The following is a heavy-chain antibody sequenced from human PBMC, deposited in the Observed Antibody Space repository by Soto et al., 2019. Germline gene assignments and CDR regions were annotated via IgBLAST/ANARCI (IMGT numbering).Heavy chain of an antibody. CDR2: MNPGSGDT. CDR1: GYSFTNND. J-gene: IGHJ5*02. D-gene: IGHD3-16*01. V-gene: IGHV1-8*01. CDR3: ARMETFGSLNWFDP. Sequence: ASVKVSCKASGYSFTNNDVSWVRQATGQGLEWMGWMNPGSGDTGYAQKLQGRVTMTRDISIATAYMELSSLRSDDTAIYYCARMETFGSLNWFDPWGQGTRVTVSS.